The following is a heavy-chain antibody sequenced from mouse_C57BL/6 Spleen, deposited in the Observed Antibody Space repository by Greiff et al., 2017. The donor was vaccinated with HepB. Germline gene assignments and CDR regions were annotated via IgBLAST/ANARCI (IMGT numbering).Heavy chain of an antibody. J-gene: IGHJ2*01. CDR2: ISSGGSYT. CDR1: GFTFSSYG. Sequence: EVQLVESGGDLVKPGGSLKLSCAASGFTFSSYGMSWVRQTPDKRLEWVATISSGGSYTYYPDSVKGRFTISRDNAKNTLYLQMSSLKSEDTAMYYCARDYSYYFDYWGQGTTLTVSS. D-gene: IGHD1-1*01. CDR3: ARDYSYYFDY. V-gene: IGHV5-6*01.